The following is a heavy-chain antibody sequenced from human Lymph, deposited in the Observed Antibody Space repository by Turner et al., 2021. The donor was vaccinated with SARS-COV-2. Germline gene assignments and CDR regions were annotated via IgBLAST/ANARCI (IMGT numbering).Heavy chain of an antibody. CDR1: GFTFSTYA. D-gene: IGHD3-10*01. V-gene: IGHV3-30*04. J-gene: IGHJ6*02. CDR3: ARYASGGYFYYGMDV. Sequence: QVQLVESGGGVVQPGRCLRLSCAASGFTFSTYAIYCVRQAPGKGLEWVAVISYDGSNKYYADSVKGRFTISRDNSKNTLYLQMNSLRAEDTAVYYCARYASGGYFYYGMDVWGQGTTVTVSS. CDR2: ISYDGSNK.